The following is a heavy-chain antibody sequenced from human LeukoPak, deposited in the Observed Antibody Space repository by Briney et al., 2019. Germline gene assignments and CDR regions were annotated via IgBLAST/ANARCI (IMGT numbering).Heavy chain of an antibody. J-gene: IGHJ4*02. CDR2: IYYSGST. Sequence: SETLSLTCTVSGGSISSSSYYWGWIRQPPGKGLEWIGSIYYSGSTYYNPSLKSRVTISVDTSKNQFSLKLSSVTAADAAVYYCARPNYYDSSGYDYWGQGTLVTVSS. CDR3: ARPNYYDSSGYDY. D-gene: IGHD3-22*01. V-gene: IGHV4-39*01. CDR1: GGSISSSSYY.